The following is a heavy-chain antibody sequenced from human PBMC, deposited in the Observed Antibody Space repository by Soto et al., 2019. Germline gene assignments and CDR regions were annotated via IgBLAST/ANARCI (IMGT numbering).Heavy chain of an antibody. CDR2: INGDRSDT. V-gene: IGHV3-74*01. J-gene: IGHJ4*02. CDR3: AIRASYYDSSGYFDY. D-gene: IGHD3-22*01. Sequence: GGSLRLSCAASGFTFSTYWMHWVRQAPGKGLVWVSRINGDRSDTVYTDFVKGRFTSSRDNAKNTLYLQMDSLRAEDTAVYYCAIRASYYDSSGYFDYWGQGTLVTVSS. CDR1: GFTFSTYW.